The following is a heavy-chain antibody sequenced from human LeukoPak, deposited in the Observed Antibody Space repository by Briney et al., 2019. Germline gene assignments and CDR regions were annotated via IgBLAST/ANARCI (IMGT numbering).Heavy chain of an antibody. D-gene: IGHD4-11*01. CDR3: ARDRDDYSNYLNWFDP. CDR2: IRYDGSNK. Sequence: GGSLRLSCAASGFTFSSYGMHWVRQAPGKGLEWVAFIRYDGSNKYYADSVKGRFTISRDNAKNSLYLQMNSLRADDTAVYYCARDRDDYSNYLNWFDPWGQGTLVTVSS. V-gene: IGHV3-30*02. J-gene: IGHJ5*02. CDR1: GFTFSSYG.